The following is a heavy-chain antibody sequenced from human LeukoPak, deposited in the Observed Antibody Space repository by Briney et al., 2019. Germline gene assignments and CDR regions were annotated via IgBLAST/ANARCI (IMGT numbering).Heavy chain of an antibody. D-gene: IGHD3-10*01. CDR2: ISGGGRT. Sequence: GGSLRLSCAASGFTFSSCAMIWVRQAPGKGLEWVSAISGGGRTYYADSVKGRFTISRDNSKNTLYLQMNSLRAEDTAVYYCAKDLLVRGATYDYWGQGTLVTVSS. CDR1: GFTFSSCA. CDR3: AKDLLVRGATYDY. J-gene: IGHJ4*02. V-gene: IGHV3-23*01.